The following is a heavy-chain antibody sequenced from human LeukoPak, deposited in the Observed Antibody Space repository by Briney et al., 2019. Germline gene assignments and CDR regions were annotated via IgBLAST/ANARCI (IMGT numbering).Heavy chain of an antibody. CDR3: AKDRDYYGSGSYYFPDY. V-gene: IGHV3-30*18. Sequence: GTSLRLSCAASGFTFRNYGMIWARQAPGKGLEWVALISYDGSHTNYADSVKGRFTISRDNSKNTLYLQMNSLRAEDTAVYYCAKDRDYYGSGSYYFPDYWGQGTLVTVSS. D-gene: IGHD3-10*01. J-gene: IGHJ4*02. CDR1: GFTFRNYG. CDR2: ISYDGSHT.